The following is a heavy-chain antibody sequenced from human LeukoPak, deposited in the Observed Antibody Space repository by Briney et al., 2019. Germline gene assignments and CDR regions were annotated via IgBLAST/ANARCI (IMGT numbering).Heavy chain of an antibody. CDR1: GFTFSNYW. D-gene: IGHD4-17*01. CDR2: IWYDGSNK. J-gene: IGHJ4*02. Sequence: GGSLRLSCAASGFTFSNYWMTWVRQAPGKGLEWVAVIWYDGSNKYYADSVKGRFTISRDNSKNTLYLQMNSLRAEDTAVYYCAKVGDYGDWEYWGQGTLVTVSS. CDR3: AKVGDYGDWEY. V-gene: IGHV3-33*06.